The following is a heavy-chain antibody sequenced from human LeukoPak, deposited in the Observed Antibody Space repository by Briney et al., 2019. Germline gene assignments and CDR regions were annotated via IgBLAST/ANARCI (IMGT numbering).Heavy chain of an antibody. Sequence: GGSLTLSCAAYGFTISFYWMSWVRQAPGKGLEWVANINQVASEKNYVDSVKGRFTISRDNAKNSLYLQMNSVRAEDTAMYYCVRDGGYYGPDSWGQGALVSVFS. J-gene: IGHJ4*02. V-gene: IGHV3-7*04. CDR2: INQVASEK. CDR3: VRDGGYYGPDS. CDR1: GFTISFYW. D-gene: IGHD3-10*01.